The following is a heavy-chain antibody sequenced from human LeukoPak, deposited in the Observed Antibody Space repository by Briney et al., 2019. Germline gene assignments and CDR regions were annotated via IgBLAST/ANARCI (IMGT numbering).Heavy chain of an antibody. CDR1: GYTFTGYY. D-gene: IGHD3-3*01. J-gene: IGHJ3*02. Sequence: ASVKVSCKASGYTFTGYYMHWVRQAPGQGLEWMGWISAYNGNTNYAQKLQGRVTMTTDTSTSTAYMELRSLRSDDTAVYYCARVATRITIFGVVPNGNAFDIWGQGTMVTVSS. V-gene: IGHV1-18*04. CDR3: ARVATRITIFGVVPNGNAFDI. CDR2: ISAYNGNT.